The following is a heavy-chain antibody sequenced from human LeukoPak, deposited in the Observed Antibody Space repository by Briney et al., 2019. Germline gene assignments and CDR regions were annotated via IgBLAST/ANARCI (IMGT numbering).Heavy chain of an antibody. J-gene: IGHJ4*02. D-gene: IGHD3-10*01. V-gene: IGHV3-53*01. CDR2: LYSRGST. CDR1: GFTVSSSY. Sequence: GGSLRLSCAASGFTVSSSYMSWVRQAPGKGLEWVSILYSRGSTYYADSVKGRFTISRDDSKNTLNLQMNSLRAEDTAVYYCASGVRGARKYYSDPFHYWGQRTLVTVSS. CDR3: ASGVRGARKYYSDPFHY.